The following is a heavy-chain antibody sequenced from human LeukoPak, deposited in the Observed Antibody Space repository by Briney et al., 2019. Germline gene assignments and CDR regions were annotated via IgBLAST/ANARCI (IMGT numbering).Heavy chain of an antibody. Sequence: PGGSLRLSCAASGFTFSSYEMNWVRQAPGKGLEWVSYISSSGSTIYYADSVKGRFTISRDNAKNSLYLQMNSLRAEDTAVYYCARANLMSDYYDSGGDLDYWGQGTLVTVSS. CDR3: ARANLMSDYYDSGGDLDY. D-gene: IGHD3-22*01. CDR1: GFTFSSYE. V-gene: IGHV3-48*03. J-gene: IGHJ4*02. CDR2: ISSSGSTI.